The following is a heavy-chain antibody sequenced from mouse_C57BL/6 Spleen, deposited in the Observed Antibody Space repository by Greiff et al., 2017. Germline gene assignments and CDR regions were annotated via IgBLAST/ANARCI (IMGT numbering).Heavy chain of an antibody. Sequence: EVKVVESGGGLVKPGGSLKLSCAASGFTFSSYAMSWVRQTPEKRLEWVATISDGGSYTYYPDNVKGRFTISRDNAKNNLYLQMSHLKSEDTAMYYCARGTGGYYFDYWGQGTTLTVSS. J-gene: IGHJ2*01. D-gene: IGHD3-1*01. CDR1: GFTFSSYA. V-gene: IGHV5-4*03. CDR3: ARGTGGYYFDY. CDR2: ISDGGSYT.